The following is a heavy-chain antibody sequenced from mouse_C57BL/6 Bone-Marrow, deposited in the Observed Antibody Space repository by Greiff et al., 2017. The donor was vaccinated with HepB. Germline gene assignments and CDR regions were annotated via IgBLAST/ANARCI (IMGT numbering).Heavy chain of an antibody. D-gene: IGHD1-1*01. CDR1: GYTFTSYW. CDR3: AITPLFITTVVDAMDY. V-gene: IGHV1-74*01. Sequence: QVQLQQPGAELVKPGASVKVSCKASGYTFTSYWMHWVKQRPGQGLEWIGRIHPSNSDTNYNQKFKGKATLTVDKSSSTAYMQLSSLTSEDSAVYYCAITPLFITTVVDAMDYWGQGTSVTVSS. CDR2: IHPSNSDT. J-gene: IGHJ4*01.